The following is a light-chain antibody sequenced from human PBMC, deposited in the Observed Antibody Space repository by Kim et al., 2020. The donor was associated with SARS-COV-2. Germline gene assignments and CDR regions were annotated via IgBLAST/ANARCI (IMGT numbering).Light chain of an antibody. V-gene: IGLV2-14*03. J-gene: IGLJ2*01. CDR3: SSYTSSSTSVV. Sequence: QSSIISSTGTSRDVESYKFVYWYRSHPRKDPQRMFYDVSKRSTGGSNRFSGSKSVNTTSLTISGLQAEDEADYYCSSYTSSSTSVVFGGGTRLTVL. CDR1: SRDVESYKF. CDR2: DVS.